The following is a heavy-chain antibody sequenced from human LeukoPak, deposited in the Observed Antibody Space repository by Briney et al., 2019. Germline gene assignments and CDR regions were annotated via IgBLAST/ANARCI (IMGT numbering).Heavy chain of an antibody. J-gene: IGHJ4*02. V-gene: IGHV3-30*18. CDR3: AKEVIAAGGNFEY. CDR1: GFTFSTSI. D-gene: IGHD6-13*01. Sequence: GGSLRLSCAASGFTFSTSIMHWVRQAPGKGLEWVAVISYDGNNKYYADSVKGRFTIPRDNSKSTLYVQMNSLRAEDTAVYYCAKEVIAAGGNFEYWGQGTLVTVSS. CDR2: ISYDGNNK.